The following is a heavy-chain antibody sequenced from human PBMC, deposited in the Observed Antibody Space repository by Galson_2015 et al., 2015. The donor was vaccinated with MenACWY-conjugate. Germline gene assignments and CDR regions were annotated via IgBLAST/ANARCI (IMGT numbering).Heavy chain of an antibody. D-gene: IGHD6-19*01. J-gene: IGHJ6*02. Sequence: SLRLSCAASGFTFSSYGMHWVRQAPGKGLEWVAVISYDGSNKYYADSVKGRFTISRDNSKNTLYLQMNSLRAEDTAVYYCAKGGLWYSSGCYSNYYSYGMDFWGQGTTVTVSS. V-gene: IGHV3-30*18. CDR3: AKGGLWYSSGCYSNYYSYGMDF. CDR2: ISYDGSNK. CDR1: GFTFSSYG.